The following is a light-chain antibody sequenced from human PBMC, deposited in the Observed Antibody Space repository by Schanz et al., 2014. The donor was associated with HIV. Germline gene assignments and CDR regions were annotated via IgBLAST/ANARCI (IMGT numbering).Light chain of an antibody. CDR3: QQRSNWPPLT. V-gene: IGKV3D-20*02. CDR1: QSVSSRY. J-gene: IGKJ4*01. CDR2: ATS. Sequence: EIVLTQSPATLSLSPGERATLSCRASQSVSSRYLAWYQQKPGQAPRLVIYATSTRAAGIPDRFSGTGSGTDFTLTISRVEPEDYAVYYCQQRSNWPPLTFGGGTKVEIK.